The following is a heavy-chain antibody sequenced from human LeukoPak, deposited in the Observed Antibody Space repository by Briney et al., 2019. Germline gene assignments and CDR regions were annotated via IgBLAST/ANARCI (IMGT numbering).Heavy chain of an antibody. J-gene: IGHJ5*02. Sequence: SETLSLTCTVSGGSISSGGYYWSWIRQRPGKGLEWIGYIYYSGSTYYNPSLKSRVTISVDTSKNQFSLKLSSVTAADTAVYYCARDWDRNWFDPWGQGTLVTVSS. V-gene: IGHV4-31*03. CDR1: GGSISSGGYY. D-gene: IGHD1-26*01. CDR3: ARDWDRNWFDP. CDR2: IYYSGST.